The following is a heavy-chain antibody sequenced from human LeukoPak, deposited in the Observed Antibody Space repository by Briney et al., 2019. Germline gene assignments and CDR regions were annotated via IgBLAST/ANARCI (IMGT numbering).Heavy chain of an antibody. D-gene: IGHD1-1*01. Sequence: ETLSLTCTVSGASISSYYWSWIRQPPGKGLEWVSIIQGGGNIYYPDSVKGRITVSRDNSKNTVYLQMNSLRAEDTAVYYCARDRGYAMDVWGQGTTVTVSS. CDR1: GASISSYY. J-gene: IGHJ6*02. CDR2: IQGGGNI. V-gene: IGHV3-53*01. CDR3: ARDRGYAMDV.